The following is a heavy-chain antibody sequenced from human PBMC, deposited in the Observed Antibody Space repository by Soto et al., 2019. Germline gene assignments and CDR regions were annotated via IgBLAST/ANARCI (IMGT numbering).Heavy chain of an antibody. CDR3: VKDRSTSDWYGYFDY. J-gene: IGHJ4*02. D-gene: IGHD6-19*01. V-gene: IGHV3-23*01. CDR2: ISVSGDNT. Sequence: EVQLLESGGGLEQPGGSLRLSCAASGFTFNTQAMSWVRQAPGKGLEWVSSISVSGDNTYNADAVKGRFTISRDNSKNTLYLQMKSLRAEDTAVYYCVKDRSTSDWYGYFDYWGQGTLVTVSS. CDR1: GFTFNTQA.